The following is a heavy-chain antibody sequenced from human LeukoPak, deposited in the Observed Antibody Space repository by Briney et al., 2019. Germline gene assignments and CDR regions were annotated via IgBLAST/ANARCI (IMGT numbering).Heavy chain of an antibody. D-gene: IGHD2-15*01. CDR2: ISSSGSTI. V-gene: IGHV3-11*04. CDR1: GFTFSDYY. Sequence: NSGGSLRLSCAASGFTFSDYYMSWIRQAPGKGLEWVSYISSSGSTIYYADSVKGRFTISRDNAKSSLYLQMNSLRAEDTAVYYCARSNCSHLYIYCYYYMDVWGKGTTVTVSS. CDR3: ARSNCSHLYIYCYYYMDV. J-gene: IGHJ6*03.